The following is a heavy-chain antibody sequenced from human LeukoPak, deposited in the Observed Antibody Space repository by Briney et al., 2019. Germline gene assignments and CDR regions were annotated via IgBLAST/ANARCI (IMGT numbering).Heavy chain of an antibody. CDR2: IYSGGST. CDR3: ARGYYDSSGYYYSGGVCAFDI. J-gene: IGHJ3*02. Sequence: PGGSLRLSCAASGFTVSSNYMSWVRQAPGKGLEWVSVIYSGGSTYYADSVKGRFTISRDNSKNTLYLQMNSLRAEDTAVYYCARGYYDSSGYYYSGGVCAFDIWGQGTMVIVSS. V-gene: IGHV3-66*01. CDR1: GFTVSSNY. D-gene: IGHD3-22*01.